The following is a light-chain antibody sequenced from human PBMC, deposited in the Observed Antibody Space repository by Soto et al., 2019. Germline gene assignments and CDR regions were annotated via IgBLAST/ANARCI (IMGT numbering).Light chain of an antibody. J-gene: IGKJ1*01. CDR1: QSVSSK. CDR2: GAS. CDR3: QQYNNWPGT. V-gene: IGKV3-15*01. Sequence: AHSPGPLSVSPGERATLSCRASQSVSSKLAWSQQKPGQAPRLLFYGASTGATGIPARFSGSGSETEFTLSISSLQSEDFAVYYCQQYNNWPGTFGQGTKVDIK.